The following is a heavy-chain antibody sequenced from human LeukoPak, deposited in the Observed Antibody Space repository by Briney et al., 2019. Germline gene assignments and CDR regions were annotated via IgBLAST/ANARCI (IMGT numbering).Heavy chain of an antibody. CDR3: ARGRLPLALLGY. CDR1: GYTFTGYY. Sequence: ASVKVSCKASGYTFTGYYMHGVRQAPGQGLEWMGWINPNSGGTNYAQKFQGRVTMTRDTSISTAYMELSRLRSDDTAVYYCARGRLPLALLGYWGQGTLVTVSS. J-gene: IGHJ4*02. V-gene: IGHV1-2*02. CDR2: INPNSGGT. D-gene: IGHD5-18*01.